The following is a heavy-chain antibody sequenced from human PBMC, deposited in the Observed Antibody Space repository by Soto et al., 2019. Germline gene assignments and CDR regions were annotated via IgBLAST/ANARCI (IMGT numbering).Heavy chain of an antibody. Sequence: QVQLQESCPGLVKPAGTLSLSCDVFGDSISSSNWWSWVRLFPGGGLKWIGEIFDGGTTKYTPSLKIRVTISVDKSKNQFSLKLNSMTAADTTVYFCARDRRNFGAPFAIWGQGALVTVSS. D-gene: IGHD3-10*01. CDR1: GDSISSSNW. J-gene: IGHJ4*02. V-gene: IGHV4-4*01. CDR2: IFDGGTT. CDR3: ARDRRNFGAPFAI.